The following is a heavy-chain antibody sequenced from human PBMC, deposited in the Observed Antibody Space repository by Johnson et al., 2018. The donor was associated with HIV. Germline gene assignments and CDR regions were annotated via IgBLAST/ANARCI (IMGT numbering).Heavy chain of an antibody. CDR3: ARGGLLWFGHPAD. CDR2: IKQDGSEK. CDR1: GFTFSSYG. Sequence: VQLVESGGGLIQPGGSLRLSCAASGFTFSSYGMNWVRQAPGKGLEWVANIKQDGSEKYCVDSVKGRFTISRDNAKNSLYLQMNSLRAEDTAVYYCARGGLLWFGHPADWGQGTMVTVSS. V-gene: IGHV3-7*01. J-gene: IGHJ3*01. D-gene: IGHD3-10*01.